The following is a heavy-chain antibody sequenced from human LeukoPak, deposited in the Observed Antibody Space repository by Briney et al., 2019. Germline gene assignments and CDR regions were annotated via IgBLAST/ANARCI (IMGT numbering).Heavy chain of an antibody. CDR2: ISGSGGST. CDR1: GFTFSSYA. J-gene: IGHJ5*02. V-gene: IGHV3-23*01. D-gene: IGHD3-10*01. CDR3: AKSPYMVRGVKGINWFDP. Sequence: GGSLRLSCAASGFTFSSYAMSWVRQAPGKGLEWVSAISGSGGSTYYADSVKGRFTISRDNSKNTLYLQMNSLRAEDTAVYYCAKSPYMVRGVKGINWFDPWGQGTLVTVSS.